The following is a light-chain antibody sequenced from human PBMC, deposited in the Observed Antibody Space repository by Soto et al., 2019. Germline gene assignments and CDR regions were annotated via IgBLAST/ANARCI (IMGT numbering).Light chain of an antibody. CDR2: DAS. CDR3: HQRGSWPRGT. J-gene: IGKJ1*01. V-gene: IGKV3-11*01. CDR1: QSVISY. Sequence: EIVLTQSPATLSLSPGETATLYCSASQSVISYLAWYQQKPGQAPRLLIYDASNRATGIPARFSGSGSGTDFTLTISSLEPEDFAVYYCHQRGSWPRGTFGQGTKVDIK.